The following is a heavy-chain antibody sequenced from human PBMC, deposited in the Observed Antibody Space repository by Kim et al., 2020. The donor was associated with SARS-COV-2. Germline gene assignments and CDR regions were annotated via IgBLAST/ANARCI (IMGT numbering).Heavy chain of an antibody. V-gene: IGHV1-8*01. J-gene: IGHJ1*01. D-gene: IGHD4-17*01. Sequence: AKKFQGRVTMTRNTSISKAYMELSSLRSEDTAVYYCARDYGDFRQSYFQHWGQGTLVTVSS. CDR3: ARDYGDFRQSYFQH.